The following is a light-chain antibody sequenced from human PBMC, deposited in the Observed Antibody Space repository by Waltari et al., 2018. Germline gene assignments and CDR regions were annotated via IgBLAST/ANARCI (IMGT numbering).Light chain of an antibody. CDR1: QTIDTY. V-gene: IGKV1-39*01. J-gene: IGKJ1*01. CDR2: SSS. Sequence: DIQVTQSPVSLSASVGDRVTISCRTSQTIDTYLNWYQVKPGKVPKLLTSSSSIFQTGVPSRFSGGGSGTHFILNISSLQPEDFSSYCCQQTYGIVWAFGQGTTVEVK. CDR3: QQTYGIVWA.